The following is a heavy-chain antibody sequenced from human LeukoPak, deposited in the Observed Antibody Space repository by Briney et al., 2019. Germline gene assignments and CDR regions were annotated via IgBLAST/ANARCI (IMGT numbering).Heavy chain of an antibody. CDR1: GYTFTGYG. V-gene: IGHV1-18*01. J-gene: IGHJ4*02. Sequence: ASVKVSCKASGYTFTGYGISWVRQAPGQGLEWMGWISAYNGNTNYAQKLQGRVTMTTDTSTSTAYMELRSLRSDDTAVYYCARAQTPGYYDFWSGYYSWGQGTLVTVSS. D-gene: IGHD3-3*01. CDR2: ISAYNGNT. CDR3: ARAQTPGYYDFWSGYYS.